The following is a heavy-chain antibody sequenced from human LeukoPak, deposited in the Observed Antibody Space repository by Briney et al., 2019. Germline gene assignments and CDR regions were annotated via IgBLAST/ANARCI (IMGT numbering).Heavy chain of an antibody. J-gene: IGHJ4*02. V-gene: IGHV3-21*01. CDR3: AIEDDPHYVSQRIPGIDY. D-gene: IGHD3-10*02. Sequence: GGSLRLSCVASAFTFRTYSMHWVRQAPGKGLEWVSSISGSTSYIYYADSVRGRFTISRDNAKNSLYLQMNSLRAEDTAVYYCAIEDDPHYVSQRIPGIDYWGQGTLVTVSS. CDR1: AFTFRTYS. CDR2: ISGSTSYI.